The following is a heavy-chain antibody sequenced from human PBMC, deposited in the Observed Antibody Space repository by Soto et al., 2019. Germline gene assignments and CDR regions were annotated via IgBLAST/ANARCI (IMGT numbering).Heavy chain of an antibody. V-gene: IGHV3-30*03. Sequence: GGSLRLSCAASGFTFSSYGMHWVRQAPGKGLEWVAVISYDGSNKYYADSVKGRFTISRDNSKNTLYLQMNSLRAEDTAVYYCAFRGQQQLDGEYFQHWGQGTLVTVSS. CDR3: AFRGQQQLDGEYFQH. D-gene: IGHD6-13*01. CDR1: GFTFSSYG. CDR2: ISYDGSNK. J-gene: IGHJ1*01.